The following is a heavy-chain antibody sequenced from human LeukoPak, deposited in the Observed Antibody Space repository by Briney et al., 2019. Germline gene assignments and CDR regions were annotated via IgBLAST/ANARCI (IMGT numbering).Heavy chain of an antibody. J-gene: IGHJ5*02. CDR1: GGSTSSYY. CDR3: ARDREGYCGGDCWYNWFDP. Sequence: SETLSLTCTVSGGSTSSYYWSWIRQPPGKGLEWIGYIYYSGSTNYNPSLKSRVTISVDTSKNQFSLKLSSVTAADTAVYYCARDREGYCGGDCWYNWFDPWGQGTLVTVSS. V-gene: IGHV4-59*01. CDR2: IYYSGST. D-gene: IGHD2-21*01.